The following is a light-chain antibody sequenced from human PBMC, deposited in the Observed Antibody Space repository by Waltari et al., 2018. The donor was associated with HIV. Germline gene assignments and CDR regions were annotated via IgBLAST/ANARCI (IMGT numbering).Light chain of an antibody. CDR2: KES. Sequence: DIQMTPFPSSLSASTGDRVTITCRASQSIGSWLAWYQQKPGKAPKLLIYKESDLESGVPSRFSGRGSGTEFTLTISSLQPDDSATYYCQQYDTSSPTFGQGTKVEVK. J-gene: IGKJ1*01. CDR1: QSIGSW. CDR3: QQYDTSSPT. V-gene: IGKV1-5*03.